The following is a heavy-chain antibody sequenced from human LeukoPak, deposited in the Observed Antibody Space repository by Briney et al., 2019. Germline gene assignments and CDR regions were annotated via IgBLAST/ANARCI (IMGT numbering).Heavy chain of an antibody. CDR1: GFTFSSYW. V-gene: IGHV3-7*01. D-gene: IGHD6-13*01. Sequence: GGSLRLSCAASGFTFSSYWMSWVRQAPGKGLEWVANIKQDGSEKYYVDSVKGRFTISRDNAKNSLYLQMNSLRAEDTAVYYCARAGRLAAAGTPFWYYYYGMDVWGTGTTVTVSS. J-gene: IGHJ6*04. CDR2: IKQDGSEK. CDR3: ARAGRLAAAGTPFWYYYYGMDV.